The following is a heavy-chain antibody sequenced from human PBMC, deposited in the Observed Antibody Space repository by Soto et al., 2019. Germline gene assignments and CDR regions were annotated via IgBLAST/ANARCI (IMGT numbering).Heavy chain of an antibody. Sequence: SETLSLTCTVSGGSVSSGSYYWSWIRRPPGKGLEWIGYIYYSGGTNYNPSLKSRVTISVDTSKNQFSLKLSSVTAADTAVYYCARAILKYYDSSGPTPYYFDYWGQGTLVTVSS. CDR1: GGSVSSGSYY. D-gene: IGHD3-22*01. V-gene: IGHV4-61*01. CDR3: ARAILKYYDSSGPTPYYFDY. CDR2: IYYSGGT. J-gene: IGHJ4*02.